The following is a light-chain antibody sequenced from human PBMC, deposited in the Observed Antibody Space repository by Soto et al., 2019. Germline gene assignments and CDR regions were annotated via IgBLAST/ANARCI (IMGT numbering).Light chain of an antibody. V-gene: IGKV3-20*01. Sequence: EIVLTQSPGTLPLSPGERATLSCRASQSVSNNYLAWYQHKPGQAPRLLIYGAYSRATGIPDRFSGSGSGTDFTLTISRLEPEDFAVYYCQQYGSSPSFGGGTKVEIK. CDR1: QSVSNNY. J-gene: IGKJ4*01. CDR2: GAY. CDR3: QQYGSSPS.